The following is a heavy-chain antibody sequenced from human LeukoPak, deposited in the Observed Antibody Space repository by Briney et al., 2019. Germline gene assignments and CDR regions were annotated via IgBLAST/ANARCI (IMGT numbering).Heavy chain of an antibody. CDR2: ISAYNGNT. D-gene: IGHD1-26*01. Sequence: GASVKVSCKASGYTFTGYYMHWVRQAPGQGLERMGWISAYNGNTNYAQKLQGRVTMTTDTSTSTAYMELRSLRSDDTAVYYCARVVGGSYYYYYMDVWGKGTTVTVSS. V-gene: IGHV1-18*04. J-gene: IGHJ6*03. CDR3: ARVVGGSYYYYYMDV. CDR1: GYTFTGYY.